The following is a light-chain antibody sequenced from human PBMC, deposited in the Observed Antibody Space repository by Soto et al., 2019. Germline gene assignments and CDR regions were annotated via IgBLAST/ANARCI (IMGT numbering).Light chain of an antibody. Sequence: QSVLTQPASLSGSPGQSITISCTGTSSDFGGYNFVSWYQHHPGKAPRLIIFGVSDRPSGVSDRFSGSKSGNTASLTISGFQAEDEADYYCSSYISSSSPYVFGTGTKVTVL. CDR1: SSDFGGYNF. CDR3: SSYISSSSPYV. CDR2: GVS. V-gene: IGLV2-14*03. J-gene: IGLJ1*01.